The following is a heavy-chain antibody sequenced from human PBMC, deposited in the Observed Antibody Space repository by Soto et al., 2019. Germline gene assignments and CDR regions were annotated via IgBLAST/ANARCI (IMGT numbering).Heavy chain of an antibody. Sequence: GGSLILSCGPSGLPFSTYTVHWVRQTSGKGLEWVSGIGTAGDTYYAGAVKGRFTSSRKNAKNAVYLQMSSLRAGDPAVYYCGRGAQGFAYWGQGALVTVSS. CDR3: GRGAQGFAY. CDR1: GLPFSTYT. J-gene: IGHJ4*02. V-gene: IGHV3-13*01. CDR2: IGTAGDT.